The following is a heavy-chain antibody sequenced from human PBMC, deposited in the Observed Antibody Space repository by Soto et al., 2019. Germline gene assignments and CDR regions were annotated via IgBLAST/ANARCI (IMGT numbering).Heavy chain of an antibody. J-gene: IGHJ4*02. Sequence: GGSLRLSCAASGFTISSNAMYWVRQAPGKGLEWVSAISDRGDTTHYADSVKGRFTISRDTSKNTLYLQLNTLRADDTAVYYCAKDKPGTTSFDYWGQGTLVTVSS. CDR1: GFTISSNA. CDR2: ISDRGDTT. V-gene: IGHV3-23*01. CDR3: AKDKPGTTSFDY. D-gene: IGHD1-1*01.